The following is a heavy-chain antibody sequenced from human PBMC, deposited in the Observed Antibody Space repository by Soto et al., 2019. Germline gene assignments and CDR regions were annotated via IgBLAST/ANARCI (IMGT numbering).Heavy chain of an antibody. V-gene: IGHV3-23*01. CDR2: ISGSGGST. CDR3: AHPRGYGVFDAYDF. Sequence: GSLRLSCAASGFPFGSHAMSWVRQAPGKGLEWVSAISGSGGSTYSADSVNGRFTISRDNSINMLYLQMNSLRTEDTAVYYCAHPRGYGVFDAYDFWGQGAMVTVSS. D-gene: IGHD4-17*01. CDR1: GFPFGSHA. J-gene: IGHJ3*01.